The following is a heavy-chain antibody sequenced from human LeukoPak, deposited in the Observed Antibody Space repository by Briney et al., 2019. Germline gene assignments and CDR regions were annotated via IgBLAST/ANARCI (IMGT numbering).Heavy chain of an antibody. J-gene: IGHJ5*02. CDR3: ARHIVLTGLNWLDP. V-gene: IGHV4-38-2*01. CDR2: MYHSGNT. D-gene: IGHD2-15*01. CDR1: GDSISGGNY. Sequence: SETLSLTCAVSGDSISGGNYWGWIRRPPGKGLEWIGSMYHSGNTYYNPSLKSRVAISVDTSKNQFSLKLNSVTAADTAVYYCARHIVLTGLNWLDPWGQGTLVTVSS.